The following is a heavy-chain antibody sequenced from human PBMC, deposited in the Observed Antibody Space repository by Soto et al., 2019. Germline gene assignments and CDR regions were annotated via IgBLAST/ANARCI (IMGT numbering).Heavy chain of an antibody. CDR1: GYTFTSYD. CDR2: MNPNSGNT. D-gene: IGHD6-13*01. Sequence: ASVKVSCKASGYTFTSYDINWVRQATGQGLERKGWMNPNSGNTGYAQKFQGRVTMTRNTSISTAYMELSSLRSEDTAVYYCARGRWQQLVPHPLYYYYYGMDVWGQGTTVTVSS. CDR3: ARGRWQQLVPHPLYYYYYGMDV. J-gene: IGHJ6*02. V-gene: IGHV1-8*01.